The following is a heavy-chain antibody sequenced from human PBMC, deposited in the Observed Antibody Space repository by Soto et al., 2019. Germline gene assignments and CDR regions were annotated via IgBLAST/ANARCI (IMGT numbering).Heavy chain of an antibody. J-gene: IGHJ4*02. V-gene: IGHV3-9*01. CDR3: TKGYYGSGSSYFDY. CDR1: GFTVAESA. CDR2: ISWNSRSI. D-gene: IGHD3-10*01. Sequence: GGSLRLSCAASGFTVAESAMHWVRQAPGKGLEWVSGISWNSRSIDYADSVKGRFTISRDNAKNSLFLQMNSLRPEDTALYYCTKGYYGSGSSYFDYWGRGALVTVSS.